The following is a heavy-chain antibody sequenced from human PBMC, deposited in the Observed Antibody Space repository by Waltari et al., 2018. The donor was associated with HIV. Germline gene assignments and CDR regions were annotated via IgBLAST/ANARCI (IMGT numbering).Heavy chain of an antibody. CDR2: IDHRGGT. J-gene: IGHJ1*01. Sequence: QQWGTGLLMPSETLSLTCAVYGESFSAYYWTWIRQSPGSGLEWIVEIDHRGGTNYNPSLKGRVTISVDTSKNQFSLKLTSMTTADTGLYYCARGPHTSIFGVVKYFQPWGQGTLVTVSS. V-gene: IGHV4-34*02. CDR1: GESFSAYY. D-gene: IGHD3-3*01. CDR3: ARGPHTSIFGVVKYFQP.